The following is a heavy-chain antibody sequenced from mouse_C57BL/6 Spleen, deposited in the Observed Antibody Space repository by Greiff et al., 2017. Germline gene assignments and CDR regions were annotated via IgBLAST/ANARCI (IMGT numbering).Heavy chain of an antibody. Sequence: QVQLQQPGAELVKPGASVKMSCKASGYTFTSYWITWVKQRPGQGLEWIGDIYPGSGSTNYNEKFKSKATLTVDTSSSTAYMQLSSLTSEASAVYSWASPSVRSPHFDYGAKGTTLPVSS. CDR3: ASPSVRSPHFDY. V-gene: IGHV1-55*01. CDR1: GYTFTSYW. D-gene: IGHD2-2*01. CDR2: IYPGSGST. J-gene: IGHJ2*01.